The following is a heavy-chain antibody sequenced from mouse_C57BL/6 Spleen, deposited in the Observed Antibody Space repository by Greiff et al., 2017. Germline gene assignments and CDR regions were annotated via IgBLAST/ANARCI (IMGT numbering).Heavy chain of an antibody. V-gene: IGHV5-6*01. D-gene: IGHD2-4*01. CDR1: GFTFSSYG. Sequence: EVMLVESGGDLVKPGESLKLSCAASGFTFSSYGMSWVRQTPDKRLEWVATISSGGSYTYYPDSVKGRFTISRDNAKNTLYLQMSSLKSEDTAMYYCATYDYYKGDWGTGTTLTVSS. CDR2: ISSGGSYT. CDR3: ATYDYYKGD. J-gene: IGHJ2*01.